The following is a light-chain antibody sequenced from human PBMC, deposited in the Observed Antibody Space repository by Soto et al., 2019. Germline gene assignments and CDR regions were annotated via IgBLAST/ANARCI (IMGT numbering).Light chain of an antibody. J-gene: IGKJ1*01. CDR2: GVS. CDR3: RQDKNWPPWP. Sequence: TLSVSPGERATVSWRASQSVSSNIAWYHQKPGHAPRLLIYGVSTRATGIPARFSGSGSGTEFTLTTGSLQPADDAIYYCRQDKNWPPWPFGQVSKVDIK. V-gene: IGKV3-15*01. CDR1: QSVSSN.